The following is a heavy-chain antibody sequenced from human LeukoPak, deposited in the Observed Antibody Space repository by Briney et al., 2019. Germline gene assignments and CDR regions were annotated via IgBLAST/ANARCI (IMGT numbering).Heavy chain of an antibody. CDR3: AIERTLTSCYDY. J-gene: IGHJ4*02. D-gene: IGHD2-15*01. Sequence: VASLRVSSKHSGYTFTVYYTQWVRQAPGQGLERMGWINPNSGGTNYAQKFQGRVTMTRDTSISTAYMELSRLRSYDTAVYYCAIERTLTSCYDYWGQGTLVTVSS. V-gene: IGHV1-2*02. CDR2: INPNSGGT. CDR1: GYTFTVYY.